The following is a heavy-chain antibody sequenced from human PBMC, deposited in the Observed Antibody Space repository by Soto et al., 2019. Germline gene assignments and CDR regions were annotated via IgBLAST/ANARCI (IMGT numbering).Heavy chain of an antibody. Sequence: GGSLRLSCAASGFILDNYGMHWVRQAPGKGLEWVAVISYDGGNKYHADSMKGRFTISRDNSKNTLYLQMNSLRAEDTAVYYCVKAVGYCSSSSCRDYYYYYGMDVWGQGTTVTVSS. D-gene: IGHD2-2*01. J-gene: IGHJ6*01. CDR3: VKAVGYCSSSSCRDYYYYYGMDV. CDR2: ISYDGGNK. V-gene: IGHV3-30*18. CDR1: GFILDNYG.